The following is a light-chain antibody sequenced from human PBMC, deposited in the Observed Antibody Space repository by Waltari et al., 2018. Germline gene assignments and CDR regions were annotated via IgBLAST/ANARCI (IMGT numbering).Light chain of an antibody. CDR1: QAINNY. Sequence: DIQMTQFPSSLSASVGDSVTISCRASQAINNYLAWYQQKPGKLPKLLIYATSTLTSGVPSRFSGSGTGTDFTLTIRSLQPEDVATYYCQKYNSAFLSFGGGTKVEIK. V-gene: IGKV1-27*01. CDR2: ATS. CDR3: QKYNSAFLS. J-gene: IGKJ4*01.